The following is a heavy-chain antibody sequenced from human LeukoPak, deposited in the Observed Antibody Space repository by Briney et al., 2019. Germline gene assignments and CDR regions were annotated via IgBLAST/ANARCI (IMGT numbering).Heavy chain of an antibody. Sequence: GGSLRLSCAASGFIFDDYAMHWVRQAPGKGLEWVSGISWNSGSIGYADSVKGRFTISRDNAKNSLYLQMNSLRAEDTALYYCAKAKEITYYYGMDVWGQGTTVTVSS. J-gene: IGHJ6*02. CDR2: ISWNSGSI. CDR3: AKAKEITYYYGMDV. V-gene: IGHV3-9*01. D-gene: IGHD1-20*01. CDR1: GFIFDDYA.